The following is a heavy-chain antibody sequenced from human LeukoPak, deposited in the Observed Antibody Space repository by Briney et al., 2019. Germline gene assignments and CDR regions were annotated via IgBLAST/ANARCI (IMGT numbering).Heavy chain of an antibody. CDR1: GFTVSSNY. Sequence: GGSLRLSCAASGFTVSSNYMSWVRQAPGKGLEWVSVIYSGGSTYYADSVKGRFTISRDNSKNTLYLQMNSLRAEDTAVYYCARARSSSPDLDYWGQGTLVTVSS. CDR3: ARARSSSPDLDY. V-gene: IGHV3-66*01. D-gene: IGHD6-6*01. CDR2: IYSGGST. J-gene: IGHJ4*02.